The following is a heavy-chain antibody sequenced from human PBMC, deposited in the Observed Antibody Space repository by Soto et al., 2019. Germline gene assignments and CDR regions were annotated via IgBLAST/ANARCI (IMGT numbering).Heavy chain of an antibody. CDR2: IYWDDDK. CDR1: GFSLSTSGVG. Sequence: GSGPTLVNPTQTLTLTCTFSGFSLSTSGVGVGWIRQPPGKALEWLALIYWDDDKRYSPSLKSRLTITKDTSKNQVVLTMTNMDPVDTATYYCAHSLVAAAVLKSESNWFDPWGQGTLVTVSS. CDR3: AHSLVAAAVLKSESNWFDP. J-gene: IGHJ5*02. D-gene: IGHD6-13*01. V-gene: IGHV2-5*02.